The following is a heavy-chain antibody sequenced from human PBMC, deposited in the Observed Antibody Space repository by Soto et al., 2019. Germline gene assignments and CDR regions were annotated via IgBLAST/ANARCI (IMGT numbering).Heavy chain of an antibody. J-gene: IGHJ3*02. D-gene: IGHD2-15*01. CDR3: ARGTGGNWAAFDI. V-gene: IGHV1-18*04. Sequence: ASVKVSCKASGYTFTSYYMHWVRQAPGQGLEWMGWISAYYDNTNYVQKLQGRVTMTTDTSTSTAYMEPRSLRSDDTAVYYCARGTGGNWAAFDIWGQGTMVTVSS. CDR2: ISAYYDNT. CDR1: GYTFTSYY.